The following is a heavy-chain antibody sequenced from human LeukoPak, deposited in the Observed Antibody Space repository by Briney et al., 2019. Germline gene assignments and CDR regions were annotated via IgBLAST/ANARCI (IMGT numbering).Heavy chain of an antibody. V-gene: IGHV1-2*02. CDR1: GYTFTGYY. J-gene: IGHJ4*02. Sequence: ASVKVSCKASGYTFTGYYMHWVRQAPGQGLEWMGWINPNSGGTNYAQKFQGGVTMTRDTSISTAYMELSRLRSEDTAVYYCAVRGYCSSTSCYEYWGQGTLVTVSS. CDR3: AVRGYCSSTSCYEY. CDR2: INPNSGGT. D-gene: IGHD2-2*01.